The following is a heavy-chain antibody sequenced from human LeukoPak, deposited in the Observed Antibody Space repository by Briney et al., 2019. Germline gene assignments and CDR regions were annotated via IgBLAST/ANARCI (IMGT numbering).Heavy chain of an antibody. CDR3: ARGDGDGYNFWY. Sequence: VASVKVSCKASGYTFTGYYIHWVRQAPGQGLEWMGWINPNSGVTNYARKFQGRVAMTRDTSISTVYMELNRLRSDDTAVYYCARGDGDGYNFWYWGQGTLVTVPP. D-gene: IGHD5-24*01. CDR2: INPNSGVT. V-gene: IGHV1-2*02. CDR1: GYTFTGYY. J-gene: IGHJ4*02.